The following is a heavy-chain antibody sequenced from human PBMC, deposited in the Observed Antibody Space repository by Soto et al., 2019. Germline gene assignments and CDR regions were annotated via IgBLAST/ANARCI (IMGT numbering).Heavy chain of an antibody. V-gene: IGHV2-5*02. CDR2: IYWDDSK. CDR1: GFSLSTSGVG. CDR3: AKKCPEDWPLDY. J-gene: IGHJ4*02. Sequence: QITLKESGPTLVRPTQTLTLTCAFSGFSLSTSGVGVGWIRQPPGKALEWLAVIYWDDSKHYSPSLRSRLTITKDTSKNQVFLTMSNMDPMDTGTYYCAKKCPEDWPLDYWGQGTLVTVSS. D-gene: IGHD3-9*01.